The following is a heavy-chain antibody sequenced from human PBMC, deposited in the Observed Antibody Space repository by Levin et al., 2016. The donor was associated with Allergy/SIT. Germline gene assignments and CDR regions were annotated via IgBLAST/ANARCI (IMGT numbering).Heavy chain of an antibody. V-gene: IGHV3-30*18. CDR2: ISYDGSNK. Sequence: GESLKISCAASGFTFSSYGMHWVRQAPGKGLEWVAVISYDGSNKYYADSVKGRFTISRDNSKNTLYLQMNSLRAEDTAVYYCAKDSFGYSSSSTFGTYFDYWGQGTLVTVSS. J-gene: IGHJ4*02. CDR3: AKDSFGYSSSSTFGTYFDY. CDR1: GFTFSSYG. D-gene: IGHD6-6*01.